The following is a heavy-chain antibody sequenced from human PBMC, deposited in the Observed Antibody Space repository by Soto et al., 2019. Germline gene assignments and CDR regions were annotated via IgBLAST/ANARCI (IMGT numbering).Heavy chain of an antibody. V-gene: IGHV3-23*01. CDR2: ISGSGGST. Sequence: EVQLLESGGGLVQPGGSLRLSCAASGFTFSSYAMSWVRQAPGKGLEWVSAISGSGGSTYYADSVKGRFTISRDNSKNSLYLQMNSLRDEDTAVYYCARYYYDSSGYRFDSWGQGTLVTVSS. J-gene: IGHJ4*02. D-gene: IGHD3-22*01. CDR3: ARYYYDSSGYRFDS. CDR1: GFTFSSYA.